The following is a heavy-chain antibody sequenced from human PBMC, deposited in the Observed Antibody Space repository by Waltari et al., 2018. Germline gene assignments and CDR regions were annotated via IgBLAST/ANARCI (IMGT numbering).Heavy chain of an antibody. V-gene: IGHV4-61*02. J-gene: IGHJ3*01. Sequence: QVQLQESGPGLVKPSETLDLTCTVSGASIGSATYYWNWIRQSAGEGLEWIGRVSSTGTTDYNPSLRGRVIISADTSKNQFSLKLHSVNATDTATYYCTSGYQLLRPPDAFGFWGLGTMVTVSS. D-gene: IGHD2-2*01. CDR2: VSSTGTT. CDR1: GASIGSATYY. CDR3: TSGYQLLRPPDAFGF.